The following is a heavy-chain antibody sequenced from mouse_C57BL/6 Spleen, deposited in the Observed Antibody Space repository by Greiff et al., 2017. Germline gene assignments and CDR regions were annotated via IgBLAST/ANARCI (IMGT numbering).Heavy chain of an antibody. CDR2: IDPEYGET. D-gene: IGHD2-1*01. CDR3: AREGDLLWYAGGFDY. V-gene: IGHV14-2*01. CDR1: GFNIKDYY. J-gene: IGHJ2*01. Sequence: EVKLVQSGAELVKPGASVKLSCTASGFNIKDYYMHWVKQRTEQGLEWIGRIDPEYGETKYDPKFQGKATITADTSSNTAYLELSSLTSEDTAVYYCAREGDLLWYAGGFDYWGQGTTLTVSA.